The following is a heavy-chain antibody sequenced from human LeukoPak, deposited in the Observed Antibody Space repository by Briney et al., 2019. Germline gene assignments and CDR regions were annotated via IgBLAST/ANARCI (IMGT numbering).Heavy chain of an antibody. CDR1: GFTFSSYE. J-gene: IGHJ4*02. D-gene: IGHD1/OR15-1a*01. V-gene: IGHV3-48*03. Sequence: GGSLRLSCAASGFTFSSYEMNWVRQAPGKGLEWVSYIGSSGSTIYYADSVKGRFTISRDNAKNSLYLQMNSLRAEDTAVYYCARDRNKMGNDYWGQGTLVTVSS. CDR2: IGSSGSTI. CDR3: ARDRNKMGNDY.